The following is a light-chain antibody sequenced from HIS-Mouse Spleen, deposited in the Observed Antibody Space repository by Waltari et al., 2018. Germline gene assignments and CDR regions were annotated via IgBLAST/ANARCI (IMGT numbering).Light chain of an antibody. Sequence: QSALTQPASVSGSPGQSITISCTGTSSDVGSYNLVSWYQQHPGKDPKLMIYEGSKRPSGVSNRLSCSKSGNTASLTISGLQAEDEADYYCCSYAGSSTYVFGTGTKVTVL. J-gene: IGLJ1*01. CDR2: EGS. CDR1: SSDVGSYNL. V-gene: IGLV2-23*01. CDR3: CSYAGSSTYV.